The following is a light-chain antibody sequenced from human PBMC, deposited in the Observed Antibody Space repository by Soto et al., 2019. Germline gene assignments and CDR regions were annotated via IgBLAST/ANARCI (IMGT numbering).Light chain of an antibody. J-gene: IGKJ1*01. Sequence: VLTQSPATLSLSPGERATLSCRASRSISTNLAWYQQKPGQAPRLLIYEALNRATGIPARFSGSGSGTDFTLTISSLQPEDFAAYYCQQSYSPPQTFGQGTKVDIK. CDR3: QQSYSPPQT. V-gene: IGKV3-11*01. CDR2: EAL. CDR1: RSISTN.